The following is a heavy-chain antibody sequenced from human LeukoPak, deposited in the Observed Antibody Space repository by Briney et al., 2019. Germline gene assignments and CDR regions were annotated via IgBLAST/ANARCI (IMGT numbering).Heavy chain of an antibody. CDR2: IYTSGST. CDR3: ARATGYCSSTSCTKNYYYYYYMDV. D-gene: IGHD2-2*01. Sequence: SETLSLTCTVSGGSISSGSYYWSWIRQPAGKGLEWIGRIYTSGSTNYNPSLKSRVTISVDTSKNQFSLKLSSVTAADTAVYYCARATGYCSSTSCTKNYYYYYYMDVWGKGTTVTISS. V-gene: IGHV4-61*02. CDR1: GGSISSGSYY. J-gene: IGHJ6*03.